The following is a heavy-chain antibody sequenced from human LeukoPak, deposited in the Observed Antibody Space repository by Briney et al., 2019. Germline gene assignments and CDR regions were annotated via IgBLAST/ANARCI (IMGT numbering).Heavy chain of an antibody. Sequence: ASVKVSCKASGYSFVGYGITRVRQAPGQGLEWMGWFNPENGNTNYAQKVQGRVTMTADTSTSTSYMELRSLRSDDTAVYYCAREHSSSWGQFDYWGQGTLVTVSS. V-gene: IGHV1-18*01. J-gene: IGHJ4*02. CDR2: FNPENGNT. CDR1: GYSFVGYG. D-gene: IGHD6-13*01. CDR3: AREHSSSWGQFDY.